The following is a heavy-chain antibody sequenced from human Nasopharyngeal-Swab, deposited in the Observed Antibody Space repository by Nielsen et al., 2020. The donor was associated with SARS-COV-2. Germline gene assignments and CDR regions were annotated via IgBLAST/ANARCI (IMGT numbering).Heavy chain of an antibody. CDR3: ASSRWDYDILTGYKNYYFDY. CDR2: IIPILGIA. D-gene: IGHD3-9*01. V-gene: IGHV1-69*04. J-gene: IGHJ4*02. Sequence: SVKVSCKASGCTFSSYAISWVRQAPGQGLEWMGRIIPILGIANYAQKFQGRVTITADKSTSTAYMELSSLRSEDTAVYYCASSRWDYDILTGYKNYYFDYWGQGTLVTVSS. CDR1: GCTFSSYA.